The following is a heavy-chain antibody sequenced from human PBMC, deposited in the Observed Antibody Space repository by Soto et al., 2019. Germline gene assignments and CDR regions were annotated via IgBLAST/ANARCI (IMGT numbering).Heavy chain of an antibody. J-gene: IGHJ3*02. CDR3: ARDPPHYYGSGSHDAFDI. CDR1: GFTFSSYS. Sequence: GGSLRLSCAASGFTFSSYSMNWVRQAPGKGLEWVSYISSSSSTIYYADSVKGRFTISRDNAKNSLYLQMNSLRAEDTAVYYCARDPPHYYGSGSHDAFDIWGQGKMVTVSS. D-gene: IGHD3-10*01. CDR2: ISSSSSTI. V-gene: IGHV3-48*01.